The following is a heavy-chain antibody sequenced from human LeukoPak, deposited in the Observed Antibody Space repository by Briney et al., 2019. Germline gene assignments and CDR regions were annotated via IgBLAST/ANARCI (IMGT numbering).Heavy chain of an antibody. V-gene: IGHV4-4*07. CDR3: ARADIFYSGGFDY. CDR1: NGSISSYY. D-gene: IGHD2-21*01. Sequence: SETLSLTCTVSNGSISSYYWSWIRQPAGKGLEWIGRIYTSGTTNYNPSLKSRVSMSVATSKNQFSLMLSSVTAADTAVYYCARADIFYSGGFDYWGQGTLVTVSS. J-gene: IGHJ4*02. CDR2: IYTSGTT.